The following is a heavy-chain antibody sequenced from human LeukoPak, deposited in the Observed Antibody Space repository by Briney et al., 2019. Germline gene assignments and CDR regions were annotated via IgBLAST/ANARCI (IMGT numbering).Heavy chain of an antibody. V-gene: IGHV3-30*14. J-gene: IGHJ4*02. D-gene: IGHD5-18*01. CDR2: ISYDGSNK. Sequence: GGSLRLSCAASGFTFSSYAIHWVRQAPGKGLEWVAVISYDGSNKYYADSVKGRFTISGDNSKNTLYLQMNSLRAEDTAVYYCARTRRGYSYGAFDYWGQGTLVTVSS. CDR1: GFTFSSYA. CDR3: ARTRRGYSYGAFDY.